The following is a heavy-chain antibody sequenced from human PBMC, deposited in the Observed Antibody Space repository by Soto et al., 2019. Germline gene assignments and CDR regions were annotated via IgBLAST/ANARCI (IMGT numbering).Heavy chain of an antibody. J-gene: IGHJ6*02. V-gene: IGHV6-1*01. Sequence: SQTLSLTCAISGDSVSSNSAAWNWIRRSPSRGLEWLGRTYYRSKWYNDYAVSVKSRITINPDTSKNQFSLQLNSVTPEDTAVYYCARIIEYSSGWGDYYYYGMDAWGQGTTVTAP. D-gene: IGHD6-19*01. CDR3: ARIIEYSSGWGDYYYYGMDA. CDR1: GDSVSSNSAA. CDR2: TYYRSKWYN.